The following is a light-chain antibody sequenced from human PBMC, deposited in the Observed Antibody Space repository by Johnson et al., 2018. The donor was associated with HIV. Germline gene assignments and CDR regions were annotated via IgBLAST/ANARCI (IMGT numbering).Light chain of an antibody. J-gene: IGLJ1*01. CDR1: SSNIGNNF. CDR2: DNN. CDR3: GTWDSSLSDYV. Sequence: QSVLTQPPSVSAAPGQKVTISCSGSSSNIGNNFVSWFRQLPLRAPKVLIYDNNERPSGIPDRFSGSKSGTSATLGITGLQTGDEADYYCGTWDSSLSDYVFGTGTKVTVL. V-gene: IGLV1-51*01.